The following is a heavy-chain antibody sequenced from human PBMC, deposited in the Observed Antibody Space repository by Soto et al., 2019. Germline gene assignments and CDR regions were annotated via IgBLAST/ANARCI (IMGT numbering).Heavy chain of an antibody. J-gene: IGHJ4*02. Sequence: GGSLRLSCAASGFIFSRSAMNWVRQAPGKGLEWVSSISSSSSYISYADSLKSRFTISRDNAKNSLYLQMNSLRAEDTAAYYCAKEVSLGSTVDLGYWGQGTLVTVSS. V-gene: IGHV3-21*01. CDR1: GFIFSRSA. D-gene: IGHD7-27*01. CDR3: AKEVSLGSTVDLGY. CDR2: ISSSSSYI.